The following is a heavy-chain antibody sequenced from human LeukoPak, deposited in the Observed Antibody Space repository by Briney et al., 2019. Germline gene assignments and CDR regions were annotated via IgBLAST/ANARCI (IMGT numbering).Heavy chain of an antibody. CDR3: ARQTPYLYFDY. Sequence: PSGTLSLTCGVSGGSVINTNWWTWVRQPPGKGLEWIGNIYYSGSTYYNPSLKSRVTISVDTSKNQFSLKLSSVTAADTAVYYCARQTPYLYFDYWGQGTLVTVSS. CDR1: GGSVINTNW. D-gene: IGHD2-15*01. J-gene: IGHJ4*02. V-gene: IGHV4-4*02. CDR2: IYYSGST.